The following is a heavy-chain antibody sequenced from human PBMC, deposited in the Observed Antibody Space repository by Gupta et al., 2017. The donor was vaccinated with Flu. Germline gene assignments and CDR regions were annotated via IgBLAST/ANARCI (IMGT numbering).Heavy chain of an antibody. CDR3: ARANPPYSPQLWYFDP. D-gene: IGHD5-24*01. J-gene: IGHJ4*01. Sequence: QVQLVQSGAEVKKPGSSVKVSCKASGDTFSSHAINWLRRAPGQGLEWMGGSIPVFGTPIYAQKFQGRVTITADESTSTAYIALDSLRSDDTAVYYCARANPPYSPQLWYFDPGGHGTVVTVSS. V-gene: IGHV1-69*01. CDR1: GDTFSSHA. CDR2: SIPVFGTP.